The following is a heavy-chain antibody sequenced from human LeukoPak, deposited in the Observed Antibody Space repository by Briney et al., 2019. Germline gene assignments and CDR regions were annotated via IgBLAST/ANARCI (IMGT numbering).Heavy chain of an antibody. V-gene: IGHV1-2*02. CDR3: ARERTPGSGYGVDY. J-gene: IGHJ4*02. CDR2: INPNINGT. CDR1: GYTFTGYY. Sequence: ASVKVSCKASGYTFTGYYVHWVRQAPGQGLEWMGWINPNINGTNYAQKFQGRVTMTGDRSISTAYMELSRLRSDDTAVYYCARERTPGSGYGVDYWGQGTVVTVSS. D-gene: IGHD6-25*01.